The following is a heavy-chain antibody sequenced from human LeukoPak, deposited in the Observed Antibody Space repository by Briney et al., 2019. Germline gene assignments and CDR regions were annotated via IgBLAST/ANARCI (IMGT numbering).Heavy chain of an antibody. CDR1: RFPPRKYA. D-gene: IGHD3-3*02. V-gene: IGHV3-23*01. J-gene: IGHJ4*02. Sequence: GGSLRLSCVGSRFPPRKYAMSWVRQAPGKGLEWVSGISGSGGSKYYADSVRGRFTISRDNFKDTLFLQMSSLRADDTAKYYCAKEPEPFLEWHFDNWGQGTLVIVSS. CDR2: ISGSGGSK. CDR3: AKEPEPFLEWHFDN.